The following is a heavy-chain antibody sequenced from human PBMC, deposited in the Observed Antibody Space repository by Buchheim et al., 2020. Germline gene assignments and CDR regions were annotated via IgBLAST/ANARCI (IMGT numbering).Heavy chain of an antibody. J-gene: IGHJ6*02. CDR1: GFTFSDYY. Sequence: QVQLVESGGGLVKPGGSLRLSCAASGFTFSDYYMSWIRQAPGKGLEWVSYISSSSSYTNYADPVKGRFTISSDNAKHSLYLQMNSLRAEDTAVYYCARAVSSSAPGGRSYYYYGMDVWGQGTT. CDR2: ISSSSSYT. D-gene: IGHD6-6*01. CDR3: ARAVSSSAPGGRSYYYYGMDV. V-gene: IGHV3-11*05.